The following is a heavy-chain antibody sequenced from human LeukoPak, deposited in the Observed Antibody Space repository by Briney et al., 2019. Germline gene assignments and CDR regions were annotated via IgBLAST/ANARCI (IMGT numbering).Heavy chain of an antibody. CDR2: IYYSGST. CDR3: ARSLDYYDSSGYYDAFDI. CDR1: GGSFSGYY. V-gene: IGHV4-59*01. J-gene: IGHJ3*02. D-gene: IGHD3-22*01. Sequence: SETLSLTCAVYGGSFSGYYWSWIRQPPGKGLEWIGYIYYSGSTNYNPSLKSRVTISVDTSKNQFSLKLSSVTAADTAVYYCARSLDYYDSSGYYDAFDIWGQGTMVTVSS.